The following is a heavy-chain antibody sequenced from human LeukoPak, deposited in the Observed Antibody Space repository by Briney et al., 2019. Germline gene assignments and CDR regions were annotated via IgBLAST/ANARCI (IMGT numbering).Heavy chain of an antibody. D-gene: IGHD3-22*01. V-gene: IGHV3-21*01. CDR1: GLTFSSYS. Sequence: GGSLRPSCAASGLTFSSYSVNWVRQAPGKGLEWVSSISSSSSYIYYADSVKGRFTISRDNAKNSLYLQMNSLRAEDTAVYYCAREGPYYDSSGFYHDAFDIWGQGTMVTVSS. J-gene: IGHJ3*02. CDR3: AREGPYYDSSGFYHDAFDI. CDR2: ISSSSSYI.